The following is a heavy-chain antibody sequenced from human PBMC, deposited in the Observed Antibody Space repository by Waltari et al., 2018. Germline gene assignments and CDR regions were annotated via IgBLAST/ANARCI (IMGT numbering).Heavy chain of an antibody. J-gene: IGHJ4*02. V-gene: IGHV3-23*01. CDR3: AKDAGAGXXWYYFDY. D-gene: IGHD2-15*01. Sequence: EVQLLXXGGGLVQPGGSLRLSCAXSGFTFSNYAMTWVRQAPGKGLEWVSTFTISGGSTYXAASVKGRXNISXDNXKNTLXLXMNTLRAXXXAVYXCAKDAGAGXXWYYFDYXGQGTLVTVXS. CDR1: GFTFSNYA. CDR2: FTISGGST.